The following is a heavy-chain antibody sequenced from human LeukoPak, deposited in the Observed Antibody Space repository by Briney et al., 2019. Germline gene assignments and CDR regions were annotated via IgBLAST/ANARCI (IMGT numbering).Heavy chain of an antibody. CDR3: AKECGRDYDDRAFDI. CDR1: GFTFSNYA. J-gene: IGHJ3*02. V-gene: IGHV3-23*01. CDR2: ISGTGDST. D-gene: IGHD3-22*01. Sequence: GGSLRLSCAASGFTFSNYAMHWVRQSPERGLEWVAAISGTGDSTSYADSLKGRFTISRDNSKNTVYLQMSRLTAEDTAVYYCAKECGRDYDDRAFDIWGQGTMVTVSS.